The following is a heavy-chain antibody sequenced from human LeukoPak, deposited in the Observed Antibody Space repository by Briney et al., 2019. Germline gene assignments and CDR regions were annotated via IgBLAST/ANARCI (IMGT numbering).Heavy chain of an antibody. J-gene: IGHJ4*02. Sequence: SETLSLTCTVSGGSVSSGSYYWSWIRQPPGKGLKWIGYIYYSGSSNYNPSLKSRVTISVDTSKNQFSMWLSSVTAADTAVYYCATVVRSWDYFDYWGQGTLVTVSS. CDR1: GGSVSSGSYY. V-gene: IGHV4-61*01. CDR2: IYYSGSS. CDR3: ATVVRSWDYFDY.